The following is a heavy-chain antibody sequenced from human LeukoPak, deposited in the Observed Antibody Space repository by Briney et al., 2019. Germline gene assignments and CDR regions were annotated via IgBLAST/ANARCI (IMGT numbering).Heavy chain of an antibody. CDR2: ISYDGSNK. CDR3: ARSEVDIYDAFDI. J-gene: IGHJ3*02. CDR1: GFTFSSYA. Sequence: PGGSLRLSCAASGFTFSSYAMHWVRQAPGKGLEWVAVISYDGSNKYYADSVKGRFTISRDNSKNTLYLQMNSLRAEDTAVYYCARSEVDIYDAFDIWGQGTMVTVSS. V-gene: IGHV3-30-3*01. D-gene: IGHD2-2*03.